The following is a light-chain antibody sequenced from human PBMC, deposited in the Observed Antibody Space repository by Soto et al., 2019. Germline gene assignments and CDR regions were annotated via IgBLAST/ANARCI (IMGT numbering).Light chain of an antibody. CDR1: QNILSN. CDR3: QQYNNWPIT. CDR2: GAS. J-gene: IGKJ5*01. V-gene: IGKV3-15*01. Sequence: EIVMTQSPATLSVSPGERATLSCRASQNILSNLAWYQQKRGQAPRLLIYGASTRATGIPARFSGSGSGTEFTLTIRSLQSEDFEIYYCQQYNNWPITFGQGTRLEIK.